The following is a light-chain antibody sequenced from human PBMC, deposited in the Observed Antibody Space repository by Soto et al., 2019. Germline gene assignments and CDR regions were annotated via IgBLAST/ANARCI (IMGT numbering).Light chain of an antibody. J-gene: IGLJ2*01. V-gene: IGLV7-46*01. CDR2: DTN. CDR1: PGPVTNTHY. Sequence: QAVVTQEPSLTVSPGGTVTLTCGSSPGPVTNTHYPYWFQQKPGQAPRTLIYDTNNRHSWTPARFSGSLLGGKAVLTLSNAEPEDEADYYCSLSYGEPVVFGGGTKLTVL. CDR3: SLSYGEPVV.